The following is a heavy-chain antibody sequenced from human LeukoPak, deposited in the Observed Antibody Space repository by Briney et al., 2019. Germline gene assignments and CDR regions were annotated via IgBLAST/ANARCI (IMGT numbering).Heavy chain of an antibody. CDR2: INPNSGGT. J-gene: IGHJ6*02. D-gene: IGHD3-22*01. V-gene: IGHV1-2*06. CDR1: GYTFSSFG. Sequence: ASVKVSCKASGYTFSSFGISWVRQAPGQGLEWMGRINPNSGGTNYAQKFQGRVTMTRDTSISTAYMELSRLRSDDTAVYYCASTEYYYDSSGYYTRYYYGMDVWGQGTTVTVSS. CDR3: ASTEYYYDSSGYYTRYYYGMDV.